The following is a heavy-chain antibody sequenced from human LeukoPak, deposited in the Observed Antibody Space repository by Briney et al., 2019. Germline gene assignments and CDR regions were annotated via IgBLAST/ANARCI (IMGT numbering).Heavy chain of an antibody. Sequence: GRSLRLSCAASGFTFDDYAMHWVRQAPGKGLEWVSGISWNSGSVAYADSVKGRFTISRDNAKNSLYLQMNSLRAEDTALFYCAKAPIYGDSAGYFDYWGQGTLVTVSS. CDR2: ISWNSGSV. CDR1: GFTFDDYA. D-gene: IGHD4-17*01. J-gene: IGHJ4*02. V-gene: IGHV3-9*01. CDR3: AKAPIYGDSAGYFDY.